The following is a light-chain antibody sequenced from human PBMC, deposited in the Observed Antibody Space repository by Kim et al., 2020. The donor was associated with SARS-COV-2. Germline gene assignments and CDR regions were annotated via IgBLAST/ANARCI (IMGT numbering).Light chain of an antibody. V-gene: IGKV1-39*01. CDR2: AIS. CDR1: QTINKY. Sequence: DIQMTQSPSSLSASVGDRVTITCRASQTINKYLNWYLQRPGKAPRLLISAISRLRSGVPSRFSGGGSGTEFTLTITSLQSEDFATYYCQQTDSLPLTFGGGTKVDIK. CDR3: QQTDSLPLT. J-gene: IGKJ4*01.